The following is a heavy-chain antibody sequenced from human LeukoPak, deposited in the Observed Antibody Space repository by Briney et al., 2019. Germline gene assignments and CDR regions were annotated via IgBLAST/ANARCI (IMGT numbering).Heavy chain of an antibody. CDR3: ARDLYQWLPSTRPRDYYYYMDV. Sequence: GASVKVSCKASGYTFTGYYIHWVRQAPGQGLEYMGWINPNSGGTNYVQKFQGRVTMTRDTSISTAYMELSRLRSDDTAVYYCARDLYQWLPSTRPRDYYYYMDVWGEGTTVTVSS. J-gene: IGHJ6*03. CDR1: GYTFTGYY. D-gene: IGHD6-19*01. V-gene: IGHV1-2*02. CDR2: INPNSGGT.